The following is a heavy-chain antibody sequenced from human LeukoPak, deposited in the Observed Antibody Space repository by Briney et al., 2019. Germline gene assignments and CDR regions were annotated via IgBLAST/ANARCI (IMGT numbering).Heavy chain of an antibody. Sequence: GGSLRLSCAASGFAFSSYAMSWVRQAPGKGLEWVSAISGSGGSTYYADSVKGRFTISRDNSKNTLYLQMNSLRAEDTAVYYCARRRIQLWFDYWGQGTLVTVSS. V-gene: IGHV3-23*01. CDR3: ARRRIQLWFDY. D-gene: IGHD5-18*01. J-gene: IGHJ4*02. CDR1: GFAFSSYA. CDR2: ISGSGGST.